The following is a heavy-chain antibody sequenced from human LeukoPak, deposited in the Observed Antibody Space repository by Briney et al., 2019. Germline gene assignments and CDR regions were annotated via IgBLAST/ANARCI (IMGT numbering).Heavy chain of an antibody. CDR2: IKGDESAR. J-gene: IGHJ4*02. CDR1: GFTFSTYW. CDR3: ARDVGGSLDY. D-gene: IGHD1-26*01. V-gene: IGHV3-7*01. Sequence: GGSLRLSCAASGFTFSTYWVAWVRQAPGKGLEWVANIKGDESARHQADSVKGRFTISRDNAKKSVYLQMNSLRGEDTAVYYCARDVGGSLDYWGQGTLVTVSS.